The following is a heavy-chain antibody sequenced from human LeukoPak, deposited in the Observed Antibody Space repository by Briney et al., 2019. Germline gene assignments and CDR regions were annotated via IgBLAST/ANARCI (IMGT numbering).Heavy chain of an antibody. Sequence: GRSLRLSCAASGFTFDDYAMHWVRQAPGKGLEWVSGISWNSGSIDYADSVKGRFTISRDNAKNSLYLQMNSLRAEDTALYYCAKGTFTGSSHFDYWGQGTLVTVSS. J-gene: IGHJ4*02. CDR3: AKGTFTGSSHFDY. V-gene: IGHV3-9*01. CDR1: GFTFDDYA. CDR2: ISWNSGSI. D-gene: IGHD1-14*01.